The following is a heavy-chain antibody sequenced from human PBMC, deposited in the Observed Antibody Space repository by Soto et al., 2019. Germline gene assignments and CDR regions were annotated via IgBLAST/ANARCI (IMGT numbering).Heavy chain of an antibody. J-gene: IGHJ4*02. Sequence: PSETLSLTCAVYGGSFSGYYWSWIRQPPGKGLEWIGEINHSGSTNYNPSLKSRVTISVDTSKNQFSLKLSSVTAADTAVYYCARGLVDTAMVTFAYYFDYWGQGTLVTVSS. D-gene: IGHD5-18*01. CDR1: GGSFSGYY. V-gene: IGHV4-34*01. CDR2: INHSGST. CDR3: ARGLVDTAMVTFAYYFDY.